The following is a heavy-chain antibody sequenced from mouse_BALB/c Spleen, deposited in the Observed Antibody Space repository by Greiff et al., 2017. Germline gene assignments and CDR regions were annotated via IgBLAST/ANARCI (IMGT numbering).Heavy chain of an antibody. Sequence: VKLMESGPGLVAPSQSLSITCTVSGFSLTSYGVHWVRQPPGKGLEWLGVIWAGGSTNYNSALMSRLSISKDNSKSQVFLKMNSLQTDDTAMYYCARDGGNYLAWFAYWGQGTLVTVSA. CDR1: GFSLTSYG. J-gene: IGHJ3*01. CDR3: ARDGGNYLAWFAY. D-gene: IGHD2-1*01. CDR2: IWAGGST. V-gene: IGHV2-9*02.